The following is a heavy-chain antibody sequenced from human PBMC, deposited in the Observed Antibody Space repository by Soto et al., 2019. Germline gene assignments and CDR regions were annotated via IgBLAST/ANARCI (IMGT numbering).Heavy chain of an antibody. CDR1: GYSLSTFW. V-gene: IGHV5-10-1*01. CDR2: IDPSDSYT. J-gene: IGHJ6*02. Sequence: ESLKIACKGSGYSLSTFWITCVRRMRVKVLEWMGRIDPSDSYTNYSPSFQGPVTISVDKSISTAYLQWSSLKASDTAMYFCVRQGIPVAAAPRRYYGLDVWGQGTTVTVSS. CDR3: VRQGIPVAAAPRRYYGLDV. D-gene: IGHD6-19*01.